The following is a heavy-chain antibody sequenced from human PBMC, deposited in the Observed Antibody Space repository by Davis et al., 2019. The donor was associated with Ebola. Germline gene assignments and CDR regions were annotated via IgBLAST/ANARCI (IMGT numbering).Heavy chain of an antibody. Sequence: SETLSLTCFVSGASVSDNNYHWGWIRQPPGKGLEWIGSIYYSGNTYHSPSLKSRLTISMDTSTNQFSLRLSSVTAADTAVYYCARDHGGTYGYGNGMDVWGKGTTVTVSS. CDR2: IYYSGNT. CDR3: ARDHGGTYGYGNGMDV. CDR1: GASVSDNNYH. V-gene: IGHV4-30-4*08. D-gene: IGHD1-26*01. J-gene: IGHJ6*04.